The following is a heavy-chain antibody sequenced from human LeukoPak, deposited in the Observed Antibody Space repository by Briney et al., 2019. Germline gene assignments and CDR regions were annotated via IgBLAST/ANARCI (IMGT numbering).Heavy chain of an antibody. Sequence: GRSLRLSCAASGFTFSSYAMHWVRQAPGKGLEWVAVISYGGSNKYYADSVKGRFTISRDNSKNTLYLQMNSLRAEDTAVYYCAKDGGYYGSGDLDYWGQGTLVTASS. CDR2: ISYGGSNK. V-gene: IGHV3-30-3*01. D-gene: IGHD3-10*01. J-gene: IGHJ4*02. CDR1: GFTFSSYA. CDR3: AKDGGYYGSGDLDY.